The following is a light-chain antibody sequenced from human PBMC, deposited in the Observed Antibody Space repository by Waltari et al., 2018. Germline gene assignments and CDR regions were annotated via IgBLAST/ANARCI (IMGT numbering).Light chain of an antibody. Sequence: DIQMTQSPSSLSASVGDRVTITCRASQTISTYLNWYQQKPGKAPRLLIHATSNLQSGVPSSFSGTGSGTEFTLTISSLQPEDFATYFCQQTYSTPHTFGGGTEVEIK. CDR1: QTISTY. CDR3: QQTYSTPHT. V-gene: IGKV1-39*01. J-gene: IGKJ4*01. CDR2: ATS.